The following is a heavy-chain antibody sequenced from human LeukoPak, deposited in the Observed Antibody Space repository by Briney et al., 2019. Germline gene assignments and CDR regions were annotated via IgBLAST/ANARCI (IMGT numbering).Heavy chain of an antibody. CDR1: GGSINNYY. V-gene: IGHV4-59*12. J-gene: IGHJ5*02. CDR3: ARAEAHYDILTGYYGDWFDP. CDR2: IYYSGST. D-gene: IGHD3-9*01. Sequence: SETLSLTCTVSGGSINNYYWSWIRQPPGKGLEWIGYIYYSGSTNYNPSLKSRVTISEDTSKNQFFLKLSSVTAADTAVYYCARAEAHYDILTGYYGDWFDPWGQGTLVTVSS.